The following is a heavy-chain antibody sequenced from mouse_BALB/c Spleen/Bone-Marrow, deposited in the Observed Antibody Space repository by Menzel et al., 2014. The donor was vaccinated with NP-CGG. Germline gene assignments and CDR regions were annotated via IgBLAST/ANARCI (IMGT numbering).Heavy chain of an antibody. Sequence: VQLQQSGAELVRPGVSVKISCKGSGYTFTDYAVHWVKQSHAKSLEWIGVISTYYGDATYNQKFKGKATMTVDKSSSTAYMELAKLTSEDSAIYYCARDLDYWGQGTTLTVSS. V-gene: IGHV1S137*01. CDR1: GYTFTDYA. J-gene: IGHJ2*01. CDR2: ISTYYGDA. CDR3: ARDLDY.